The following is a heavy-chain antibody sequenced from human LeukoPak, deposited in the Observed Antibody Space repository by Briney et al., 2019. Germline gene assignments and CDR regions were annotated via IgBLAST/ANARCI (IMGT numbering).Heavy chain of an antibody. Sequence: GGSLRLSCAASGFTFSYYAMNWVRQTPGKGLEWVSGIWSSGINKYYANSVKGRLTISRDNSKNTVDLQMYSLRAEDTAVEYCAKNWDDYDSSGPIDHWGQGALVTVSS. J-gene: IGHJ4*02. CDR1: GFTFSYYA. V-gene: IGHV3-23*01. CDR3: AKNWDDYDSSGPIDH. CDR2: IWSSGINK. D-gene: IGHD3-22*01.